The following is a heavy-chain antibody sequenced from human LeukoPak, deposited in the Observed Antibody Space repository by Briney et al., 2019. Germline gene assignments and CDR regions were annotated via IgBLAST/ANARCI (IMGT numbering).Heavy chain of an antibody. V-gene: IGHV4-4*07. J-gene: IGHJ4*02. Sequence: PSETLSLTCTVSAVSYGPISNYYWSWLPQPAGKGLEWVGRFYSSGNTSFNPSLTSRVTMSVDTSKNQFSLKLTSVTAADTAVYYCARVGPMSTITGYYYFDYWGQGILVTVSS. CDR2: FYSSGNT. D-gene: IGHD5-24*01. CDR3: ARVGPMSTITGYYYFDY. CDR1: AVSYGPISNYY.